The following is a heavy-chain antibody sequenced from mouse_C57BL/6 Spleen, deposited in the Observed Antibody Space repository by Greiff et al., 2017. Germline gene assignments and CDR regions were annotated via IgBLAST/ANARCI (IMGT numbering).Heavy chain of an antibody. CDR1: GYTFTSYW. CDR2: IDPSDSYT. V-gene: IGHV1-59*01. CDR3: ARGFDGYYDAMDY. J-gene: IGHJ4*01. Sequence: QVQLKQPGAELVRPGTSVKLSCKASGYTFTSYWMHWVKQRPGQGLEWIGVIDPSDSYTNYNQKFKGKATLTVDTSSSTAYMQLSSLTSEDSAVYYCARGFDGYYDAMDYWGQGTSVTVSS. D-gene: IGHD2-3*01.